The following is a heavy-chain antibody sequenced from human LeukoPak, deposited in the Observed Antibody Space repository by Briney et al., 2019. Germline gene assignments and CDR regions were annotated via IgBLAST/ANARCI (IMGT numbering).Heavy chain of an antibody. CDR3: ARASHSSSWRYYYYYMDV. J-gene: IGHJ6*03. V-gene: IGHV4-4*07. CDR1: GGSISSYY. D-gene: IGHD6-13*01. CDR2: IYTSGST. Sequence: KTSETLSLTCTVSGGSISSYYWSWIRQPAGKGLEWIGRIYTSGSTNYNPSLKSRVTMSVDTSKNQFSLKLSSVTAADTAVYYCARASHSSSWRYYYYYMDVWGKGTTVTISS.